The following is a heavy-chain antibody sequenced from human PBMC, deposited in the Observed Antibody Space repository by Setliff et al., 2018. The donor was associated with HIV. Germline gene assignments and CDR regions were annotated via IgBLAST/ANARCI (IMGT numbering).Heavy chain of an antibody. CDR2: IHHSGTT. CDR1: GYSISSGYY. D-gene: IGHD6-6*01. Sequence: PSETLSLPCAVSGYSISSGYYWAWIRQSPGKGLDWIGSIHHSGTTYYNPSLKSRVTISVDTTTNQVSLKLNSVTAADTAVYYCARDLLGSSSLVDYWGQGTLVTVSS. V-gene: IGHV4-38-2*02. J-gene: IGHJ4*02. CDR3: ARDLLGSSSLVDY.